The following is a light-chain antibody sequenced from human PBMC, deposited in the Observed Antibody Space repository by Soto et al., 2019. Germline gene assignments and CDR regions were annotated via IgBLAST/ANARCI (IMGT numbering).Light chain of an antibody. CDR2: SVS. CDR3: CSYAGSYTYV. V-gene: IGLV2-11*01. CDR1: SSDVGGHNY. Sequence: QSVLTQPRSVSGSPGQSVTISCTGTSSDVGGHNYVSWYQQHPGKAPKLMISSVSKRPSGVPDRSSGSKSGNTASLTISGLQAEDEADYYCCSYAGSYTYVFGTGTKVTVL. J-gene: IGLJ1*01.